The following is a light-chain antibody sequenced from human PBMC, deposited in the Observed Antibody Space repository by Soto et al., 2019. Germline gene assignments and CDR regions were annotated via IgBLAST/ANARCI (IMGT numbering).Light chain of an antibody. V-gene: IGLV1-40*01. CDR2: GNS. Sequence: QSVLAQPPSVSGAPGQRVTMSCTGSSSNSGAGYDVHWYQQLPGTAPKLLIYGNSNRPSGVPDRFSGSKSGTSASLAITGLEAEDEADYYCQSCDSSLSDVFGTGTQLTVL. J-gene: IGLJ7*01. CDR3: QSCDSSLSDV. CDR1: SSNSGAGYD.